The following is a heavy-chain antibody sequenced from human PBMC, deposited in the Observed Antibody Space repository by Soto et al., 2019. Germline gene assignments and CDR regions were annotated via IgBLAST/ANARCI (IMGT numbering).Heavy chain of an antibody. J-gene: IGHJ6*02. CDR1: GFTFSSYG. Sequence: GGSLRLSCAASGFTFSSYGMHWVRQAPGKGLEWVAVISYDGSNKYYADSVKGRFTISRDNSKNTLYLQMNSLRAEDTAVYYCAKDLIVVVPAVPADHYYYYYGMDVWGQGTTVTVSS. CDR3: AKDLIVVVPAVPADHYYYYYGMDV. V-gene: IGHV3-30*18. CDR2: ISYDGSNK. D-gene: IGHD2-2*01.